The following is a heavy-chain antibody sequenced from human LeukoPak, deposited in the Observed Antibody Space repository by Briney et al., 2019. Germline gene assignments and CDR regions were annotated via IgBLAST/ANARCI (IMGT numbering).Heavy chain of an antibody. CDR3: AQSREIAVFGVVKPDY. J-gene: IGHJ4*02. CDR2: ISGGAGNT. V-gene: IGHV3-23*01. CDR1: GFTFSTYA. D-gene: IGHD3-3*01. Sequence: SGGSLRLSCTASGFTFSTYAMSWVRQAPGKGLECVSTISGGAGNTYYADSVKGRFTISRDNSKNTLYLQMNSLRAEDTAVYYCAQSREIAVFGVVKPDYWGQGTLVTVSS.